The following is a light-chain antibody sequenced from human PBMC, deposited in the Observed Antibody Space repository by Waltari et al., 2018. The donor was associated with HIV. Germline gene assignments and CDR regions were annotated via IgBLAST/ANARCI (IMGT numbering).Light chain of an antibody. CDR2: EVT. J-gene: IGLJ1*01. Sequence: QSALTQPASVSGSPGQSITISCTGTSSDVGGYNFVSWYQQHPGKAPKLVIYEVTNRPSGVSNRFSRSKSGNTASLTISGLQAEDEADYYCYSYTNSHTRVFGTGTKVTVL. CDR3: YSYTNSHTRV. V-gene: IGLV2-14*01. CDR1: SSDVGGYNF.